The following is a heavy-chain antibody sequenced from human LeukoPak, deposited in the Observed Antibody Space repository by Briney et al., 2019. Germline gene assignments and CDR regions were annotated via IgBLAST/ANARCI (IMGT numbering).Heavy chain of an antibody. J-gene: IGHJ4*02. Sequence: GGSLRLSCAASGFTFSSYGMNWVRQAPGKGLEWVSVISGSGGSTNYADSVKGRFTISRDNSKNTVYLQMNSQRAEDTAVYYCAKKSGYDYDFDYWGQGTLVTVSS. CDR2: ISGSGGST. CDR3: AKKSGYDYDFDY. CDR1: GFTFSSYG. D-gene: IGHD5-12*01. V-gene: IGHV3-23*01.